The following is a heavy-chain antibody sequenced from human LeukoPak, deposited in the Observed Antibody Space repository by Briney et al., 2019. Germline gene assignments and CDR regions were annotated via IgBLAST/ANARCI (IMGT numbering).Heavy chain of an antibody. D-gene: IGHD3-10*01. CDR2: IYYSGST. CDR3: ASTLWFGEAYMDV. CDR1: GGSVSSGSYY. Sequence: SETLSLTCTVSGGSVSSGSYYWSWIRQPPGKGLEWIGYIYYSGSTNYNPSLKSRVAISVDTSKNQFSLKLSSVTAADTAVYYCASTLWFGEAYMDVWAKGPRSPSP. V-gene: IGHV4-61*01. J-gene: IGHJ6*02.